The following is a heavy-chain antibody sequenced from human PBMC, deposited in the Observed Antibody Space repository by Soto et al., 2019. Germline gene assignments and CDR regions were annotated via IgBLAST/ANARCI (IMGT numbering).Heavy chain of an antibody. D-gene: IGHD5-12*01. Sequence: QVQLVQSGAEVKKPGASVKVSCKASGYTFTSYGISWVRQAHGQGLERMGWISAYNGNTNYAQKLQGRVTMTTDTSTSTSYMELRSLRSDDKAVYYCASNPYPTDLTRAGYIGYEYDYDGMGVLVQGTTVIVSS. CDR2: ISAYNGNT. V-gene: IGHV1-18*01. CDR1: GYTFTSYG. J-gene: IGHJ6*02. CDR3: ASNPYPTDLTRAGYIGYEYDYDGMGV.